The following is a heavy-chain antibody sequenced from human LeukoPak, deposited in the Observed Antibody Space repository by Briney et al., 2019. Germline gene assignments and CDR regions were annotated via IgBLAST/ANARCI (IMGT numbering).Heavy chain of an antibody. V-gene: IGHV3-7*01. CDR2: IKQDGSEK. CDR1: GFTFSSYW. D-gene: IGHD1-26*01. J-gene: IGHJ4*02. CDR3: ARDVGAGATSPKPFDY. Sequence: GGSLRLSCAASGFTFSSYWMSWVRQAPGKGLEWVANIKQDGSEKYYVDSVKGRFTISRDSAKNSLYLQMNSLRAEDTAVYYCARDVGAGATSPKPFDYWGQGTLVTVSS.